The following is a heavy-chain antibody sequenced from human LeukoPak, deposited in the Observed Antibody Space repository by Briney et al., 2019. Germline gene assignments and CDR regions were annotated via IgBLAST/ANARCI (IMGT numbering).Heavy chain of an antibody. CDR1: GGSISSYY. CDR2: IYTSGST. CDR3: ARSHTLPAAIPFDY. V-gene: IGHV4-4*07. D-gene: IGHD2-2*02. J-gene: IGHJ4*02. Sequence: SETLSLTCTVSGGSISSYYWSWIRQPAGKGLEWIGRIYTSGSTNYNPSLKSRVTMSVDTSKNQFSLKLSSVTAADMAVYYCARSHTLPAAIPFDYWGQGTLVTVSS.